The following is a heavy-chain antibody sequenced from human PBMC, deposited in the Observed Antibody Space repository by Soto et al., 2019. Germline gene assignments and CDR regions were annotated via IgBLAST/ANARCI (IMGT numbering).Heavy chain of an antibody. CDR3: AREPPETPPDY. V-gene: IGHV1-18*01. J-gene: IGHJ4*02. CDR1: GYTFSDYG. CDR2: ISSKNGNT. Sequence: QVQLVQSGADVKKPGASVKVSCKASGYTFSDYGVSWVRQAPGQGLEWMGWISSKNGNTHFAQKFRGRVTMTTDPSKSTVYMELRSLRPDDTAVYYCAREPPETPPDYWGQGTLVTVSS.